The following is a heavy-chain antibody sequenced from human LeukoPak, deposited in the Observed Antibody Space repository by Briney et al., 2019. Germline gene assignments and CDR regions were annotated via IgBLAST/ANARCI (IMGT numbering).Heavy chain of an antibody. V-gene: IGHV3-11*04. CDR3: ASPPGDDYGDYDAFDI. D-gene: IGHD4-17*01. Sequence: PGGSLRLSCAASGFTFSDYYMSWIRQAPGKGLEWVSYTSSSGSTIYYADSVKGRFTISRDNAKNTLYLQMNSLRAEDTAVYYCASPPGDDYGDYDAFDIWGQGTMVTVSS. CDR1: GFTFSDYY. CDR2: TSSSGSTI. J-gene: IGHJ3*02.